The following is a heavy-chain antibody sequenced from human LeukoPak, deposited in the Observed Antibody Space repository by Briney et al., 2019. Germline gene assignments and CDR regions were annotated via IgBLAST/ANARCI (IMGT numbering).Heavy chain of an antibody. CDR3: ARVLVDNYGHYYYYMDV. CDR1: GYTFTSYG. Sequence: ASVTVSCKASGYTFTSYGISWVRQAPGQGLEWMGWISVYNGNTYYAQKLQGRVTMTTDISTSTAYMELRSLRSDDTAVYYCARVLVDNYGHYYYYMDVWGKGNTDTVSS. D-gene: IGHD5-18*01. V-gene: IGHV1-18*01. CDR2: ISVYNGNT. J-gene: IGHJ6*03.